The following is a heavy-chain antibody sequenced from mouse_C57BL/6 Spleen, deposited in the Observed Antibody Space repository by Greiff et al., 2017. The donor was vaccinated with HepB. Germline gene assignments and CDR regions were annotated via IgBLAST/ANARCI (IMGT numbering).Heavy chain of an antibody. CDR2: INPNNGGT. V-gene: IGHV1-18*01. J-gene: IGHJ2*01. CDR3: ARGYYQGFDY. D-gene: IGHD2-3*01. CDR1: GYTFTDYN. Sequence: EVKLMEPGPELVKPGASVKIPCKASGYTFTDYNMDWVKQSHGKSLEWIGDINPNNGGTIYNQKFKGKATLTVDKSSSTAYMELRSLTSEDTAVYYCARGYYQGFDYWGQGTTLTVSS.